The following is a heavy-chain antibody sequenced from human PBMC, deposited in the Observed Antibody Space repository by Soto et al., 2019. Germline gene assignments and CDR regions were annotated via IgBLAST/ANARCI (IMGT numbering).Heavy chain of an antibody. CDR1: GGSFRGFY. J-gene: IGHJ4*02. CDR3: ARDSVALFDS. Sequence: SETLSLTCAVSGGSFRGFYWTWIRQSPGKGPEWLGDINHVGITNYNPSLKSRVSIPVDTSKSQFSLKLRSVTAADTAVYYCARDSVALFDSWGQGTLVTVSS. CDR2: INHVGIT. V-gene: IGHV4-34*01. D-gene: IGHD2-15*01.